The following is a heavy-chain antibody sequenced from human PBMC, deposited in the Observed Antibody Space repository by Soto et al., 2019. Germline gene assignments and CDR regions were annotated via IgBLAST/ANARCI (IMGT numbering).Heavy chain of an antibody. J-gene: IGHJ3*01. V-gene: IGHV3-9*01. Sequence: EVQLVESGGGLVQPGRSLRLSCAASGFTFDDYAMHWVRQAPGKGLEWVSGIGWHSGSIGHADSVKGRFTISRDNAKNSLYLQMNSLRAEDTALYYCGKGAYSSGWGGAFDFWGQGTMVTVSS. CDR3: GKGAYSSGWGGAFDF. D-gene: IGHD6-19*01. CDR2: IGWHSGSI. CDR1: GFTFDDYA.